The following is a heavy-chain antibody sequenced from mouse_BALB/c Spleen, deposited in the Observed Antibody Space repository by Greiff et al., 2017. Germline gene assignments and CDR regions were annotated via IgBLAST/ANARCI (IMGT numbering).Heavy chain of an antibody. J-gene: IGHJ3*01. V-gene: IGHV1-80*01. CDR3: ARTTVVDFAY. CDR2: IYPGDGDT. CDR1: GYAFSSYW. D-gene: IGHD1-1*01. Sequence: QVQLKQSGAELVRPGSSVKISCKASGYAFSSYWMNWVKQRPGLGLEWIGQIYPGDGDTNYNGKFKGKATLTADKSSSTAYMQLSSLTSEDSAVYFCARTTVVDFAYWGQGTLVTVSA.